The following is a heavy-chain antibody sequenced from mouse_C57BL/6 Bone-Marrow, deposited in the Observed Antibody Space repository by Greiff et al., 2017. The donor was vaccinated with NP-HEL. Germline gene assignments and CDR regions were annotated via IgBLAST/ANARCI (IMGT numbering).Heavy chain of an antibody. CDR3: AKTPLFAY. CDR2: IWRGGST. V-gene: IGHV2-5*01. Sequence: QVQLQESGPGLVQPSPCLSISCTASGFSLTSYGVHWVRQSPGKGLEWLGVIWRGGSTDYNAAFLSRLSITKDNSKSQVFFKMNSLQADDTAIYYCAKTPLFAYWGQGTLVTVSA. J-gene: IGHJ3*01. CDR1: GFSLTSYG.